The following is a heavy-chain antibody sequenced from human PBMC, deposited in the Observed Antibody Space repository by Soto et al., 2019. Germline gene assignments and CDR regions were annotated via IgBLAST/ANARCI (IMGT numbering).Heavy chain of an antibody. CDR2: VFWNDDK. CDR3: ARAYTYDFDH. CDR1: GFSFGVSGVG. V-gene: IGHV2-5*01. J-gene: IGHJ4*02. D-gene: IGHD2-21*01. Sequence: QITLKESGPTLVKPTQTLTLTCTFSGFSFGVSGVGVGWIRQPPGRALEWLGLVFWNDDKRYSPSLESRLTLTKDTSNNQVVLTVPNLDPGDTGTYYCARAYTYDFDHWVQGTLVTVSS.